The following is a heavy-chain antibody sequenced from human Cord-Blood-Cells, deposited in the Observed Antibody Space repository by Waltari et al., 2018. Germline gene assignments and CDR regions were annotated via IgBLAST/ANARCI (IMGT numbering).Heavy chain of an antibody. J-gene: IGHJ5*02. CDR2: IWYDGSNK. Sequence: SCAASGFTFSSYGMHWVRQAPGKGLEWVAVIWYDGSNKYYADSVKGRFTISRDNSKNTLYLQMNSLRAEDTAVYYCARDLGGGWFDPWGQGTLVTVSS. CDR3: ARDLGGGWFDP. D-gene: IGHD3-16*01. V-gene: IGHV3-33*01. CDR1: GFTFSSYG.